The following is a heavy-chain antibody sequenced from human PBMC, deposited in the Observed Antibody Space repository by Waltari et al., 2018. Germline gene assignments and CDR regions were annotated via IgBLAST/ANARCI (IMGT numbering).Heavy chain of an antibody. CDR1: GYTFTGYY. CDR3: ATAPDAFQIIN. CDR2: INPYSGGT. Sequence: QVQLVQSGAEVKTPGASVKVSCKTSGYTFTGYYMYWVRRAPGQGLEWMGWINPYSGGTAYAQKFQGRVTLTRDTSISTAYMELNRLISDDSAMYYCATAPDAFQIINWGQGTLVTVSS. D-gene: IGHD2-2*01. V-gene: IGHV1-2*02. J-gene: IGHJ4*02.